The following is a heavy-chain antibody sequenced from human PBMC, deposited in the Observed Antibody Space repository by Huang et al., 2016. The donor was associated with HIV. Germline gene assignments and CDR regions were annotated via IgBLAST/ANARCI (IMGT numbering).Heavy chain of an antibody. J-gene: IGHJ6*02. Sequence: QVQLVQSGAEVKKPGASVKVSCKASGYTFTSYGISWVRQAPGQGLEWMGWSSAYNGTTNDAPKGQGRVTMTTDTSTSTAYMERRSLRSDDTAVYYCARDRRPPHYYGMDVWGQGTTVTVSS. CDR3: ARDRRPPHYYGMDV. V-gene: IGHV1-18*04. CDR2: SSAYNGTT. CDR1: GYTFTSYG.